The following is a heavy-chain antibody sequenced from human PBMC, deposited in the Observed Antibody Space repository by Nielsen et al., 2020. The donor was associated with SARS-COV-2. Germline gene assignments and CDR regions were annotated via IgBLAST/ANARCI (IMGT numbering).Heavy chain of an antibody. Sequence: SETLSLTCTVSGGSISSGGYYWSWIRQHPGKGLEWIGYIYYSGSTYYNPSLKSRVTISVDTSKNQLSLKLSSVTAADTAVYYCASGRFYYDSSGYYFDYWGQGTLVTVSS. CDR3: ASGRFYYDSSGYYFDY. CDR2: IYYSGST. D-gene: IGHD3-22*01. V-gene: IGHV4-61*08. CDR1: GGSISSGGYY. J-gene: IGHJ4*02.